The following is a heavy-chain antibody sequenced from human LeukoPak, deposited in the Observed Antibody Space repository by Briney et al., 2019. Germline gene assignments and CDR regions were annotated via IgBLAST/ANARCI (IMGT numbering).Heavy chain of an antibody. J-gene: IGHJ4*02. Sequence: PGGSLGLSCAASGFTFDDYGMSWVRQAPGKGLEWVSGINWNGGSTGYADSVKGRFTISRDNAKNSLYLQMNSLRAEDTALYYCARLGYYYDSSGYFDYWGQGTLVTVSS. D-gene: IGHD3-22*01. CDR2: INWNGGST. V-gene: IGHV3-20*04. CDR3: ARLGYYYDSSGYFDY. CDR1: GFTFDDYG.